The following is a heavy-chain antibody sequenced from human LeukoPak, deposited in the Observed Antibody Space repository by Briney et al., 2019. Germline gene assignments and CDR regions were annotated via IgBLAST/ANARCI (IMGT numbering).Heavy chain of an antibody. CDR1: GFTFSSYW. CDR3: AKGGYSYGYRSYFDY. J-gene: IGHJ4*02. Sequence: PGGSLRLSCTAPGFTFSSYWMSWVRQAPGKGLEWVANIKQDGSEKYYVDSVKGRFTISRDNAKNSLYLQMNSLRAEDTALYYCAKGGYSYGYRSYFDYWGQGTLVTVSS. D-gene: IGHD5-18*01. V-gene: IGHV3-7*03. CDR2: IKQDGSEK.